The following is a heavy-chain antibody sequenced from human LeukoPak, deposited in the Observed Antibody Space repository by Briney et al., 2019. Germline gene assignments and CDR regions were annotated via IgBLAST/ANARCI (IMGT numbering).Heavy chain of an antibody. Sequence: PGGSLRLSCAASGFTFRSYAMSWVRQAPGKGLEWVSGITGSGGATYYADSVKGRFTISRDNSKNTLFLQMNSLRAEDTAVYYCAKDSLHWGYTGPHGLDIWGQGTMVTVSS. CDR2: ITGSGGAT. CDR3: AKDSLHWGYTGPHGLDI. V-gene: IGHV3-23*01. J-gene: IGHJ3*02. D-gene: IGHD3-16*02. CDR1: GFTFRSYA.